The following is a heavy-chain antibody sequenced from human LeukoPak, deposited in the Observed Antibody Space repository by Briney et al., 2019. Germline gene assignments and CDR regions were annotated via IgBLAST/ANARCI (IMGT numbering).Heavy chain of an antibody. V-gene: IGHV3-23*01. CDR2: ITTSDGNT. CDR3: AKDGGLWVSAHWGDS. Sequence: PGGSLRLSCAASGFTFSSYTMSWVRQAPGKGLEWVSTITTSDGNTYYADSVKGRFTVSRDNSKNTLCLQMNSLRAEDTAVYYCAKDGGLWVSAHWGDSWGRGTLVIVSS. J-gene: IGHJ4*02. CDR1: GFTFSSYT. D-gene: IGHD7-27*01.